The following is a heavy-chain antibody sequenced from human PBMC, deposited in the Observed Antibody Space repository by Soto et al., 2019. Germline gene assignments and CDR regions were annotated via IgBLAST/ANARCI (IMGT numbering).Heavy chain of an antibody. Sequence: GGSLRLSCAASGFTFSDYYMSWIRQAPGKGLEWLSYITSSGGGIYYADSVKGRFTISRDNAKESLYLQMSSLRVEDTAVYYCARGSTTQMRHWGQGVLVTVSS. D-gene: IGHD4-17*01. CDR1: GFTFSDYY. CDR2: ITSSGGGI. CDR3: ARGSTTQMRH. V-gene: IGHV3-11*01. J-gene: IGHJ4*02.